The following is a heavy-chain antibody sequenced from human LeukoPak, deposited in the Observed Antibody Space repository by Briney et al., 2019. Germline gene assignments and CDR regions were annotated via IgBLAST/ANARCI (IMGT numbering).Heavy chain of an antibody. Sequence: SETLSLTCTVSNDSISSYYWSWIRQPAGKGLEWIGRIYTIGSTNYNPSLKSRVTMSVDTSKNQFSLKLSSVTAADTAVYYCARDRIGTPTPYFDYWGQGTLVTVSS. CDR2: IYTIGST. CDR3: ARDRIGTPTPYFDY. CDR1: NDSISSYY. V-gene: IGHV4-4*07. D-gene: IGHD2-15*01. J-gene: IGHJ4*02.